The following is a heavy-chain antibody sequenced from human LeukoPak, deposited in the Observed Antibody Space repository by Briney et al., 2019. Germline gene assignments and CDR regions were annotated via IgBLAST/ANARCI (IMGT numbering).Heavy chain of an antibody. CDR1: GGSISSTEDH. D-gene: IGHD2-2*01. V-gene: IGHV4-31*03. CDR3: ALSRYCGSPSCHFDL. Sequence: SSETLSLTCTVSGGSISSTEDHWTWIHQRPGKGLEWIGYTSYSGYPDSNPSLKSRVTMSLDTSKNQFSLKLSSVTAADTAVYYCALSRYCGSPSCHFDLWGRGTLVTVSS. J-gene: IGHJ2*01. CDR2: TSYSGYP.